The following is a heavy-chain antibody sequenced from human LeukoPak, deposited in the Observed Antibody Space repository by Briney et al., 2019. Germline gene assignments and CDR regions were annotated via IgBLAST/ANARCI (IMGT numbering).Heavy chain of an antibody. J-gene: IGHJ4*02. CDR1: GYTFTSYG. CDR2: ISAYNGNT. D-gene: IGHD6-6*01. Sequence: GASVKVSCKASGYTFTSYGISWVRQAPGQGLEWMGWISAYNGNTNYAQKLQGRVTMTTDTSTSTAYMELSSLRSEDTAVYYCAAEWWQSSSRPQFDYWGQGTLVTVSS. V-gene: IGHV1-18*01. CDR3: AAEWWQSSSRPQFDY.